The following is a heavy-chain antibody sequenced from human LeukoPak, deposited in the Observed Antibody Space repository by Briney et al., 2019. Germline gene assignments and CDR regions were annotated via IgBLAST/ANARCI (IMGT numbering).Heavy chain of an antibody. CDR3: ARLWSPMVEIDD. J-gene: IGHJ4*02. D-gene: IGHD2-15*01. CDR2: ISYSGST. Sequence: KSSETLSLTCSVSGGSISSYYWSWIRQPPGKGLEWIGYISYSGSTKYYPSLKSRVTISVDTSKHQVSLKVSSVTAADTAVYYCARLWSPMVEIDDWGKGTLVTVSS. CDR1: GGSISSYY. V-gene: IGHV4-59*08.